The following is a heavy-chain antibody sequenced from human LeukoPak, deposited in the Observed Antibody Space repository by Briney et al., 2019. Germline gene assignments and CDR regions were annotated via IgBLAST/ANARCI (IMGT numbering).Heavy chain of an antibody. CDR1: GFTFSSYS. D-gene: IGHD3-22*01. CDR3: ASTDSSGYYYH. CDR2: ISSSSSYI. Sequence: PGGSLRLSCTASGFTFSSYSMNWVRQAPGKGLQWVSSISSSSSYIYYADSVKGRFTTSRDNAKNSLYLQMNSLRAEDTAVYYCASTDSSGYYYHWGQGTLVTVSS. V-gene: IGHV3-21*03. J-gene: IGHJ5*02.